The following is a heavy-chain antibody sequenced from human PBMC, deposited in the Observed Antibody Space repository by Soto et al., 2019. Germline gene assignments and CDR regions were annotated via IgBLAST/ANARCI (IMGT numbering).Heavy chain of an antibody. Sequence: PSETLSLTCAVSGGSISSGGYSWSWIRQPPGKGLEWIGYIYHSGSTYYNPSLKSRVTISVDRSKNQFSLKLSSVTAADTAMYYCARALRGLNWFDPWGQGTRVTVSS. CDR3: ARALRGLNWFDP. CDR2: IYHSGST. D-gene: IGHD5-12*01. J-gene: IGHJ5*02. V-gene: IGHV4-30-2*01. CDR1: GGSISSGGYS.